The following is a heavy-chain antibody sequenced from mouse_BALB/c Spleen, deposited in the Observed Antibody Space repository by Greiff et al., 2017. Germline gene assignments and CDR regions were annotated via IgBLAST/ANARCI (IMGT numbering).Heavy chain of an antibody. Sequence: QVQLQQSGAELAKPGASAKMSCKASGYTFTSYWMHWVKQRPGQGLEWIGYINPSTGYTEYNQKFKDKATLTADKSSSTAYMQLSSLTSEDSAVYYCARGDDGDYYAMDYWGQGTSVTVSS. CDR2: INPSTGYT. CDR3: ARGDDGDYYAMDY. CDR1: GYTFTSYW. J-gene: IGHJ4*01. D-gene: IGHD2-3*01. V-gene: IGHV1-7*01.